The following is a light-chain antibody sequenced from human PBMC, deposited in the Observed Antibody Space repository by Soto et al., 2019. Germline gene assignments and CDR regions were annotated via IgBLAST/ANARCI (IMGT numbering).Light chain of an antibody. J-gene: IGLJ1*01. V-gene: IGLV2-14*01. Sequence: QAVVTQPASVSGSPGQSITISCTGTSSDVGGHKYVSWYQQHPDKAPKVLIFEVSNRPSGISNRFSGSKSGNTASLTISGLQAEDEADYFCCSYAGGYTYLFGTGTKLTVL. CDR3: CSYAGGYTYL. CDR2: EVS. CDR1: SSDVGGHKY.